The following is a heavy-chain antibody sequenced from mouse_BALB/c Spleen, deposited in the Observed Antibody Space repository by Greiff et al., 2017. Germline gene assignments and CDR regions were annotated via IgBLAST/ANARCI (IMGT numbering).Heavy chain of an antibody. CDR3: ARGGRYDVFAY. CDR2: ISDGGSYT. CDR1: GFTFSDYY. D-gene: IGHD2-14*01. V-gene: IGHV5-4*02. J-gene: IGHJ3*01. Sequence: DVMLVESGGGLVKPGGSLKLSCAASGFTFSDYYMYWVRQTPEKRLEWVATISDGGSYTYYPGSVKGRFTISRDNAKNNLYLQMSSLKSEDTAMYYCARGGRYDVFAYWGQGTLVTVSA.